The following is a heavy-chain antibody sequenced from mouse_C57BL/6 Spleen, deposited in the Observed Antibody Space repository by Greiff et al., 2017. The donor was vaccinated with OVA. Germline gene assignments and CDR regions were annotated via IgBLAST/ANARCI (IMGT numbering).Heavy chain of an antibody. Sequence: EVKLQESGGGLVKPGGSLKLSCAASGFTFSSYAMSWVRQTPEKRLEWVATISDGGSYTYYPDNVKGRFTISRDNAKNNLYLQMSHLKSEDTALYYCARARITTVDFDVWGTGTTVTVSS. D-gene: IGHD1-1*01. CDR3: ARARITTVDFDV. J-gene: IGHJ1*03. CDR1: GFTFSSYA. V-gene: IGHV5-4*03. CDR2: ISDGGSYT.